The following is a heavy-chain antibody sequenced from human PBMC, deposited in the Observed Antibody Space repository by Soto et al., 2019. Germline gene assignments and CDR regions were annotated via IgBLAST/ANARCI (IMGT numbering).Heavy chain of an antibody. CDR2: ISGRGGNT. J-gene: IGHJ4*02. D-gene: IGHD3-3*01. CDR1: GFTFNNYA. V-gene: IGHV3-23*01. Sequence: EVQLLESGGGLVQPGGSLRLSCAASGFTFNNYAMTWVRQAPGKGLEWVSTISGRGGNTYYADSVKGRFTVSSDISKNTLYLQMNSLRAEDTALYYCARPTTIWSGYFDYWGLGTLVIVSS. CDR3: ARPTTIWSGYFDY.